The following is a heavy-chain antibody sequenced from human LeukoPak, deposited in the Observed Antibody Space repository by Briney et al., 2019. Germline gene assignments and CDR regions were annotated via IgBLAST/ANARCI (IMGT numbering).Heavy chain of an antibody. CDR3: ARARNSVAPSFDI. V-gene: IGHV3-53*01. D-gene: IGHD1-14*01. J-gene: IGHJ3*02. CDR2: IYSGGST. Sequence: PGGSLRLSCAASGFTVSSNYMSWVRQAPGKGLEWVSVIYSGGSTYYADSVKRRFTISRDNSKNTLYLQRNSLRAEDTAVYYCARARNSVAPSFDIWGQGTMLTVSS. CDR1: GFTVSSNY.